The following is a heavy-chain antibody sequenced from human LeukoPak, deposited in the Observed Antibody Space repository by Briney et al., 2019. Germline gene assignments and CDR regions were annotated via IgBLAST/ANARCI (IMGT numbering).Heavy chain of an antibody. V-gene: IGHV4-39*01. J-gene: IGHJ5*02. CDR1: GGSVSSSSYY. D-gene: IGHD6-13*01. Sequence: PSETLSLTCTVSGGSVSSSSYYWGWIRQPPGKGLEWIGSIYYSGSTYYNPSLKSRATISVDTSKNQFSLKLSSVTAADTAVYYCARSGSSWYWLDPWGQGTLVTVSS. CDR3: ARSGSSWYWLDP. CDR2: IYYSGST.